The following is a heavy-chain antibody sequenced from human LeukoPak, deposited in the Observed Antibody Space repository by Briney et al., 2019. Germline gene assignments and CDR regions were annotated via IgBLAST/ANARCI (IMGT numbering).Heavy chain of an antibody. Sequence: ASVKVSCKASGYTFTGYYMHWVRQAPGQGLEWMGWINPNSGGTNYPQKFQGRVTLTRDTSITTAYMDLSRLRSDDTAVYYCARRVAVARRDAFDIWGQGTMVTVSS. V-gene: IGHV1-2*02. D-gene: IGHD6-19*01. J-gene: IGHJ3*02. CDR3: ARRVAVARRDAFDI. CDR1: GYTFTGYY. CDR2: INPNSGGT.